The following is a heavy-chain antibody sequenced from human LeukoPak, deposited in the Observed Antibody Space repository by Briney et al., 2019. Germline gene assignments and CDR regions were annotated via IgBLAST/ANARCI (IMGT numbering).Heavy chain of an antibody. CDR3: ARGVKGLRGAFDI. D-gene: IGHD3-10*01. J-gene: IGHJ3*02. V-gene: IGHV4-31*03. CDR2: IYYSGST. CDR1: GGFISSGVYY. Sequence: TSETLSLTCTVSGGFISSGVYYWSWIRQHPGKGLEWIGYIYYSGSTYSNPSLKSRLTMSVDISKNQFSLKLSSVTAADTAVYYCARGVKGLRGAFDIWGQGTMVTVSS.